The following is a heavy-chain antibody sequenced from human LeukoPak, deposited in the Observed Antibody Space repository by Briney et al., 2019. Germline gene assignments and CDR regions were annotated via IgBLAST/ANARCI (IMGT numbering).Heavy chain of an antibody. CDR3: ARAIGEGDAFDI. V-gene: IGHV3-11*01. Sequence: GGPLRLSCAASGFTFSDYYMSWIRQAPGKGLEWVSYISSSGSTINYADSVKGRFTISRDNAKNSLYLQMNSLRAEDTAVYYCARAIGEGDAFDIWGQGTMVTVSS. CDR1: GFTFSDYY. J-gene: IGHJ3*02. D-gene: IGHD5-24*01. CDR2: ISSSGSTI.